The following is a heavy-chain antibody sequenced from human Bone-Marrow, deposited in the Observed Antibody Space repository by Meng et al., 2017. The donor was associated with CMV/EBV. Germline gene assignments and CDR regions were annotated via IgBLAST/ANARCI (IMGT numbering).Heavy chain of an antibody. D-gene: IGHD6-19*01. CDR3: ARDLLYSGADY. Sequence: SETLSLTCAVYGGSFSGYYWSWIRQPPGKGLEWIGEINHSGSTNYNPSLKSRVTISVDTSKNQFSLKLSSVTAADTAVYYCARDLLYSGADYWGQGTLVTVSS. J-gene: IGHJ4*02. CDR1: GGSFSGYY. CDR2: INHSGST. V-gene: IGHV4-34*01.